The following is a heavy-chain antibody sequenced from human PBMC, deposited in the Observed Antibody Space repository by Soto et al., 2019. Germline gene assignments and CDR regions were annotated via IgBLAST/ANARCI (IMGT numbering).Heavy chain of an antibody. CDR3: AKPYYYHSSGYFGS. V-gene: IGHV3-23*01. D-gene: IGHD3-22*01. CDR2: ISDGGDRT. CDR1: GFTFSSYA. Sequence: GGSLRLSCAASGFTFSSYAISWVRQAPGKGLEWVSAISDGGDRTYYADSVEGRFTISRDNSKNTLYLQLNSLRAEDTAVYYCAKPYYYHSSGYFGSWGQGTLVTVSS. J-gene: IGHJ5*01.